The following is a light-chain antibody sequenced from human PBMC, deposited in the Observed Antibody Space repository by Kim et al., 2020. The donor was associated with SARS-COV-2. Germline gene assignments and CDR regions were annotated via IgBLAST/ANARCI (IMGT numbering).Light chain of an antibody. CDR3: QSYDTNLDGWV. CDR1: RSTIETPFG. Sequence: SVTITCSASRSTIETPFGVHWYQQLPGSAPSLLIYGDTIRTSGVPDRFSASKSGTSASLAITGLQAEDEADYYCQSYDTNLDGWVFGGGTQLTVL. V-gene: IGLV1-40*01. CDR2: GDT. J-gene: IGLJ3*02.